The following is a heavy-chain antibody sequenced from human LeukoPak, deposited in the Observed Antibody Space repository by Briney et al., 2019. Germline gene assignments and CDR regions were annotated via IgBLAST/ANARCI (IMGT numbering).Heavy chain of an antibody. D-gene: IGHD2-2*01. CDR1: GFTFSSYA. V-gene: IGHV3-64*01. CDR2: ISSNGGSR. CDR3: ARDQFSYCSSTSCFPLTT. Sequence: GRSLRPSCAASGFTFSSYAMHCVSQPPGKGLEYVSAISSNGGSRYYANSVKGRFTISRDNSKNTLYLQMGSLRAEDMAVYYCARDQFSYCSSTSCFPLTTWGQGTLVTVSS. J-gene: IGHJ5*02.